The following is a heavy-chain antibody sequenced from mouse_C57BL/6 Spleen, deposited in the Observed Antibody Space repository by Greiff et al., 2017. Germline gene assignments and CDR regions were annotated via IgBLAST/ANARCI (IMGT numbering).Heavy chain of an antibody. V-gene: IGHV1-59*01. CDR1: GYTFTSYW. D-gene: IGHD4-1*01. CDR2: IDPSDSYT. J-gene: IGHJ2*01. Sequence: QVQLQQPGAELVRPGTSVKLSCKASGYTFTSYWMHWVKQRPGQGLEWIGVIDPSDSYTNYNQKFKGKATLTVDTSSSTAYMQLSSLTSEDSAVYYCARKAPWDYFDYWGQGTTLTVSS. CDR3: ARKAPWDYFDY.